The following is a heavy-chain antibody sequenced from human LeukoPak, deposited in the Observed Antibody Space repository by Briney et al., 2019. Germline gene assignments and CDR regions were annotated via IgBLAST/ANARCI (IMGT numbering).Heavy chain of an antibody. V-gene: IGHV3-48*01. CDR1: GFTFSSYS. J-gene: IGHJ4*02. CDR2: ISSSSSTI. D-gene: IGHD3-10*01. CDR3: ARDLSMVRGGYFDY. Sequence: PGGSLRLSCAASGFTFSSYSMTWVRQAPGKGLEWVSYISSSSSTIYYADSVKGRFTISRDNAKNSLYLQMNSLRAEGTAVYYCARDLSMVRGGYFDYWGQGTLVTVSS.